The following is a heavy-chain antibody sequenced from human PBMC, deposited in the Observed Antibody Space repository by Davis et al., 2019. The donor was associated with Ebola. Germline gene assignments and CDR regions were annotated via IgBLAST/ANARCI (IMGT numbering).Heavy chain of an antibody. V-gene: IGHV4-59*01. D-gene: IGHD1-26*01. CDR3: ARDLGSYYVNWFDP. CDR2: IYYSGST. J-gene: IGHJ5*02. CDR1: GGSISSYY. Sequence: MPSETLSLTCTVSGGSISSYYWSWIRQPPGKGLEWIGYIYYSGSTNYNPSLKSRVTISVDTSKKQFSLKLSSVTAADTAVYYCARDLGSYYVNWFDPWGQGTLVTVSS.